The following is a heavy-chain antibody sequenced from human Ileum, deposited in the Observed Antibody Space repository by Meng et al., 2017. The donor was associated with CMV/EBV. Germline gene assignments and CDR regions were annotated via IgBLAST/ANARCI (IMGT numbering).Heavy chain of an antibody. CDR1: GFTFSSYW. V-gene: IGHV3-21*01. Sequence: GESLKISCAASGFTFSSYWMNWVRQAPGKGLEWVSSISSSSSYIYYADSVKGRFTISRDNAKNSLYLQMNSLRAEETAVYYCASGGYCSSTSCYTDYWGQGTLVTVSS. D-gene: IGHD2-2*02. CDR2: ISSSSSYI. CDR3: ASGGYCSSTSCYTDY. J-gene: IGHJ4*02.